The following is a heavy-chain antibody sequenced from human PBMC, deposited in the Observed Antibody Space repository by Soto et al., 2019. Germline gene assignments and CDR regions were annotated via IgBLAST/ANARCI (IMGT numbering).Heavy chain of an antibody. J-gene: IGHJ3*02. CDR1: GGAGTSAHW. V-gene: IGHV4-4*01. D-gene: IGHD3-16*02. Sequence: SETLSLTCAVAGGAGTSAHWWSWGGQPPGKGLAWIGELHHSGTTTFNPSLKSQITISVDKTKNQISLKLTSVNTPDTAAYCCASGFDYLWGRYRHESGDDSFDIWGQRTMFTV. CDR3: ASGFDYLWGRYRHESGDDSFDI. CDR2: LHHSGTT.